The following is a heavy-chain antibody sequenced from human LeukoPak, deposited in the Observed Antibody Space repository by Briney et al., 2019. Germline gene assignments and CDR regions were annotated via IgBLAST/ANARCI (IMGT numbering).Heavy chain of an antibody. D-gene: IGHD6-25*01. CDR1: GGSFSGYY. Sequence: PSETLSLTCAVYGGSFSGYYWSWIRQPPGKGLEWIGEINHSGSTNYNPSLKSRVTISVDTSKNQFSLKLSSVTAADTAVYYCARGSFRRKAFSQYQRFNWFDPWGQGTLVTVSS. J-gene: IGHJ5*02. V-gene: IGHV4-34*01. CDR3: ARGSFRRKAFSQYQRFNWFDP. CDR2: INHSGST.